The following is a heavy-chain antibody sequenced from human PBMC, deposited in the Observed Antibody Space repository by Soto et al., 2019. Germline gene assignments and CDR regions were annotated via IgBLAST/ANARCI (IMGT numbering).Heavy chain of an antibody. CDR3: AKDQASGQGSFDS. CDR2: ISYDGSNQ. Sequence: GGSLRLSCAASGFTFNIYGMHWVREAPDKGLEWVALISYDGSNQYYADSVKGRFTISRDNSKNTLFLQMNSLRADDTAVYYCAKDQASGQGSFDSWGQGTLVTVSS. CDR1: GFTFNIYG. J-gene: IGHJ4*02. V-gene: IGHV3-30*18.